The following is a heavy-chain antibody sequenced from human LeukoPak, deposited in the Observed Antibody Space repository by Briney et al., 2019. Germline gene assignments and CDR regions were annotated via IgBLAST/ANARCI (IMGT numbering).Heavy chain of an antibody. V-gene: IGHV3-74*01. J-gene: IGHJ4*02. Sequence: GGSLRLSCAASGFTFSSYWMHWVRQAPGKGLVWVSHINSDGSSTNYADSVKGRFTISRDNSKNTLYLQMNSLRAEDTAVYYCARDLVRGVRDIDYWGQGTLVTVSS. D-gene: IGHD3-10*01. CDR3: ARDLVRGVRDIDY. CDR2: INSDGSST. CDR1: GFTFSSYW.